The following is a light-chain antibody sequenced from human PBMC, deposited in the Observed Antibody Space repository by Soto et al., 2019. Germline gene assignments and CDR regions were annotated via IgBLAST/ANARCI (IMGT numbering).Light chain of an antibody. V-gene: IGKV3-20*01. J-gene: IGKJ1*01. CDR2: GAS. CDR3: QQYGSSPWT. CDR1: QSVSSGY. Sequence: IVWTQSPGTLSLSPGERATLSCRANQSVSSGYLAWYQQKPGQAPRLLIYGASSRATGIPDRFSGSGSGTDFTFTISRLEPEDVAVYYCQQYGSSPWTFGQGTKVEIK.